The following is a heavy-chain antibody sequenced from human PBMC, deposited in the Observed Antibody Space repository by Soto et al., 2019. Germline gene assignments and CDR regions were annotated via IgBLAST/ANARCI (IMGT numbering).Heavy chain of an antibody. CDR2: IIPIFGTA. J-gene: IGHJ3*02. D-gene: IGHD4-17*01. Sequence: QVQLVQSGAEVKKPGSSVKVSCKASGGTFSSYAISWVRQAPGQGLEWMGGIIPIFGTANYAQKFQGRVTIXXDXSKXPAYMELSSLRSEDTAVNYCGREEGNSGVTAAFDIWGQGTMVTVSS. CDR3: GREEGNSGVTAAFDI. V-gene: IGHV1-69*12. CDR1: GGTFSSYA.